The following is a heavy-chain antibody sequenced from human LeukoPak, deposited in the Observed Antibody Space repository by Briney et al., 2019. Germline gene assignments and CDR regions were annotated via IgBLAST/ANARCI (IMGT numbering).Heavy chain of an antibody. Sequence: GGSLRLSCAASGFTFSVYTMNWVRQAPGKGLEWVSSISSSSSYIYYADSVKGRFTISRDNAKNSLFLLMNSLIAEDTAVYYCAREYKTGYSYAPFDCWGQGTLVTVSS. CDR2: ISSSSSYI. CDR1: GFTFSVYT. CDR3: AREYKTGYSYAPFDC. D-gene: IGHD5-18*01. J-gene: IGHJ4*02. V-gene: IGHV3-21*01.